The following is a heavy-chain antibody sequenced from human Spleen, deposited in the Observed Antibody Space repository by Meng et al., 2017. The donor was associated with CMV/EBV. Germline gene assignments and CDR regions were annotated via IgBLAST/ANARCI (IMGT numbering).Heavy chain of an antibody. D-gene: IGHD6-6*01. CDR1: GGTFSSYA. V-gene: IGHV3-23*01. J-gene: IGHJ4*02. Sequence: SCKASGGTFSSYAMSWVRQAPGKGLEWVSAISGSGGSTYYADSVKGRFTISRDNSKNTLYLQMNSLRAEDTVVYYCARDRHSSSYYFDYWGQGTLVTVSS. CDR2: ISGSGGST. CDR3: ARDRHSSSYYFDY.